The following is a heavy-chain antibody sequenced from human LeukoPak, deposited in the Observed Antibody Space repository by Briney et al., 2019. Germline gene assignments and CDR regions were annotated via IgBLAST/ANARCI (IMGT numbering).Heavy chain of an antibody. Sequence: PGGSLRLSCVGSGFAFSAYSMHWVRQAPGKGLEWVALIWHDGTNEKYADSVKGRFTISRDNSMDTLYLQMNSLRAEDTAVYYCARWSRYSSGWYELDYWGQGILVTVSS. CDR1: GFAFSAYS. CDR3: ARWSRYSSGWYELDY. J-gene: IGHJ4*02. CDR2: IWHDGTNE. V-gene: IGHV3-33*01. D-gene: IGHD6-19*01.